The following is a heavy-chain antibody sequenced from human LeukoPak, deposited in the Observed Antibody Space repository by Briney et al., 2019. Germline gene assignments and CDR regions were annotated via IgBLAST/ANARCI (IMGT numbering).Heavy chain of an antibody. J-gene: IGHJ4*02. CDR2: IYYSGST. D-gene: IGHD3-22*01. Sequence: SETLSLTCTVSGGSIINYYWSWIRQPPGKGLEWIGYIYYSGSTNYNPSLKSRVTISVDTSKNQFSLKLSSVTAADTAVYYCARAEEITMIPDYWGQGTLVTVSS. CDR1: GGSIINYY. V-gene: IGHV4-59*01. CDR3: ARAEEITMIPDY.